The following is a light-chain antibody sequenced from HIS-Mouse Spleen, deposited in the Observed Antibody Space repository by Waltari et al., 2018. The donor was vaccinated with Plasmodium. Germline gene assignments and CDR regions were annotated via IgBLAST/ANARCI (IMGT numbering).Light chain of an antibody. CDR3: QQYNNWSFT. J-gene: IGKJ3*01. V-gene: IGKV3-15*01. CDR2: GAS. Sequence: ELVMTQSPATMAVSPGERATLSGRAGRGVSSNLAWYQQKPGQAPRLLIYGASTSATGIPARFIGSGSGTEFTLTSSSRQSEDFAVYYCQQYNNWSFTFGPGTKVDIK. CDR1: RGVSSN.